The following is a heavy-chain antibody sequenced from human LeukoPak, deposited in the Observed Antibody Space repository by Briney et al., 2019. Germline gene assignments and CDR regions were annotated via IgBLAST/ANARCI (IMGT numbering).Heavy chain of an antibody. CDR3: ARQGHYYDGSGYCYPYTDY. Sequence: KDGESLKISCRGSGYSFTSYWIGWVRQMPGKGLEWVGSIYPGDSDTRYSPPFQGPVTTFADQSVSTGYLQWSSLKASDTAMYYCARQGHYYDGSGYCYPYTDYWSQGTLVTVSS. V-gene: IGHV5-51*01. CDR1: GYSFTSYW. J-gene: IGHJ4*02. D-gene: IGHD3-22*01. CDR2: IYPGDSDT.